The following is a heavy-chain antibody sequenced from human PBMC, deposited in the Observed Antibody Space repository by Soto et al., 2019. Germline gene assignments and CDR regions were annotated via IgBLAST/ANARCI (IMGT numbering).Heavy chain of an antibody. J-gene: IGHJ5*02. V-gene: IGHV3-23*01. D-gene: IGHD3-10*01. CDR1: GFTPSSSD. CDR3: VTNSGWFHA. CDR2: IDGAGRIT. Sequence: GGSLRLSCAASGFTPSSSDMSWVRQGPGKGLEWVSTIDGAGRITYYADSVKGRFTISRDNSKSTLFLQMESLGADDTAIYYCVTNSGWFHAWGQGALVTVSS.